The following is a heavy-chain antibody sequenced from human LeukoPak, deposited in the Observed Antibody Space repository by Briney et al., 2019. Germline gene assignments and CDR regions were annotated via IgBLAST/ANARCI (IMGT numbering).Heavy chain of an antibody. CDR1: GGSVSSGSYY. D-gene: IGHD4-17*01. CDR2: VYNSGGT. CDR3: AREHDFGRFDF. Sequence: SEALSLTCTVFGGSVSSGSYYWSWIRQPPGKGLEWFGNVYNSGGTNYNPSLQSRVTISMDTSKNQFSLKLTSITAADTAVYFCAREHDFGRFDFWGQGTLVVVSS. V-gene: IGHV4-61*01. J-gene: IGHJ4*02.